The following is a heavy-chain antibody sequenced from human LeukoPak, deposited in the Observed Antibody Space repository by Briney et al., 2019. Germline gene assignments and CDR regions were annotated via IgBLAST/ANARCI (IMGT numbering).Heavy chain of an antibody. CDR2: CHSGST. Sequence: CHSGSTNYNPSLKSRVTISIDKSKNQFSLKLSSVTAADTAVYYCARGDYEYFQHWGQGTLVTVPS. V-gene: IGHV4-4*02. J-gene: IGHJ1*01. D-gene: IGHD4-17*01. CDR3: ARGDYEYFQH.